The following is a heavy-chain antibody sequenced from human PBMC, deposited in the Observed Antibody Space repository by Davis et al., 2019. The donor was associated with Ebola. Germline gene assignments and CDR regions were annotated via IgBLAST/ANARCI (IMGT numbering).Heavy chain of an antibody. CDR3: ARGGAVKFDY. CDR1: GYTFSSFW. Sequence: PGGSLRLSCKGSGYTFSSFWMNWVRQAPGKGLEWVSRINSDGTSSNYTDVVRGRFTVSRDNAKNTLYLQMNSLRVEDTAVYFCARGGAVKFDYWGQGTLVTVSS. D-gene: IGHD4-17*01. CDR2: INSDGTSS. V-gene: IGHV3-74*01. J-gene: IGHJ4*02.